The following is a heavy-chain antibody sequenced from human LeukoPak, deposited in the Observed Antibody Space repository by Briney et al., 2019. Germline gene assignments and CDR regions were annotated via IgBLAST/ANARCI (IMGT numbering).Heavy chain of an antibody. CDR1: GGSISSYY. Sequence: PSETLSLTCTVSGGSISSYYWSWIRQPPGKGLEWIGYIYYSGSTNYNPSLKSRVTISVDTSKNQFSLKLSSVTAADTAVYYCAKSTYYYGTFVNAFDFWGQGTVVTVSS. V-gene: IGHV4-59*08. CDR3: AKSTYYYGTFVNAFDF. D-gene: IGHD3-10*01. CDR2: IYYSGST. J-gene: IGHJ3*01.